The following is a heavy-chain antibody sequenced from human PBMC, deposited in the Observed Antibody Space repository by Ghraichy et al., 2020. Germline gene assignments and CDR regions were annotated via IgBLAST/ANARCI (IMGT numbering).Heavy chain of an antibody. CDR3: AKKYGSGSSPPEFDP. CDR2: ISGSGGST. Sequence: GESLRLSCAASGFTFSSYAMSWVRQAPGKGLEWVSAISGSGGSTYYADSVKGRFTISRDNSKNTLYLQMNSLRAEDTAVYYCAKKYGSGSSPPEFDPWGQGTLVTVSS. D-gene: IGHD3-10*01. V-gene: IGHV3-23*01. J-gene: IGHJ5*02. CDR1: GFTFSSYA.